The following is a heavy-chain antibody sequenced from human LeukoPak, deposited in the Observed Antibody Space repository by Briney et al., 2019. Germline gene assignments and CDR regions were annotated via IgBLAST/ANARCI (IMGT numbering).Heavy chain of an antibody. D-gene: IGHD5-24*01. J-gene: IGHJ3*02. Sequence: PSETLSLTCTVSGGSISSSSYYWGWIRQPPGKGLEWIGSIYYSGSTYYNPSLKSRVTISVDTSKNQFSLKLSSVTAADTAVYYCARDSSEMATIRGAFDIWGQGTMVTVSS. CDR1: GGSISSSSYY. V-gene: IGHV4-39*02. CDR3: ARDSSEMATIRGAFDI. CDR2: IYYSGST.